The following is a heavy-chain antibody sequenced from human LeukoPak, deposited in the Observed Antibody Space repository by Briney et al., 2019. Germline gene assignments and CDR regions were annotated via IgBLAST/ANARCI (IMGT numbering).Heavy chain of an antibody. J-gene: IGHJ3*02. CDR2: ISSSSSYI. CDR1: GFTFSSYS. D-gene: IGHD2-15*01. Sequence: PGGSLRLSCAASGFTFSSYSLNWVRQAPGKGLEWVSSISSSSSYIYYADSVKGRFTISRDNAKNSLYLQMNSLRPEDMALYYCAKETIYCSGGSCYHDAFDIWGQGTMVTVSS. V-gene: IGHV3-21*04. CDR3: AKETIYCSGGSCYHDAFDI.